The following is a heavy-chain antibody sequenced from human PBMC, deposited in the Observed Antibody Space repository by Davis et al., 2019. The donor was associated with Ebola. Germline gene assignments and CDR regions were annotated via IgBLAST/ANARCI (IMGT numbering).Heavy chain of an antibody. D-gene: IGHD2-15*01. V-gene: IGHV1-2*06. CDR1: GYTFTGYY. Sequence: ASVKVSCKASGYTFTGYYMHWVRQAPGQGLEWMGRINPNSGGTNYAQKFQGRVTMTRDTSISTAYMELSSLRSEDTAVYYCARESREDIVVVVAAKYFDYWGQGTLVTVSS. J-gene: IGHJ4*02. CDR2: INPNSGGT. CDR3: ARESREDIVVVVAAKYFDY.